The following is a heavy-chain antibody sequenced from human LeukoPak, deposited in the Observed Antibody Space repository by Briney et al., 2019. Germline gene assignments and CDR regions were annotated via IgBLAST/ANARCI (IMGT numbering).Heavy chain of an antibody. CDR2: ISAYDGRT. D-gene: IGHD1-14*01. CDR1: GFAFNKYG. V-gene: IGHV1-18*01. J-gene: IGHJ4*02. CDR3: ARDPSNTVGRNIYFDY. Sequence: GASVKVSCKASGFAFNKYGFSWVRQAPGQGPEWLGWISAYDGRTNYAQNLQGRLTLTTDTSTTTAYMELRSLTSDDTAAYYCARDPSNTVGRNIYFDYWGQGTLVTVSS.